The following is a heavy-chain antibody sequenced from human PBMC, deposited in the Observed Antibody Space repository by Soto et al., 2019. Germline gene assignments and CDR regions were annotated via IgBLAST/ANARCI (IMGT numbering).Heavy chain of an antibody. CDR1: GGSISSDY. CDR3: ARGGASSRYFDY. Sequence: SETLSLTCTFSGGSISSDYWSWIRQPPGKGLEWIGFIHSSGTTNYNPSLKSRVTVSVDTSKNQFSLKLSSVSAADTAVYYCARGGASSRYFDYWGQGILVTVSS. CDR2: IHSSGTT. J-gene: IGHJ4*02. V-gene: IGHV4-59*01.